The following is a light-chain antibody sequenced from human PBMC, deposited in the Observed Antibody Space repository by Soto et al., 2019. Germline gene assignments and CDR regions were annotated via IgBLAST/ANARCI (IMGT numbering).Light chain of an antibody. Sequence: QSVLTQPPSASGTPGQRVTISCSGSSSNIGTNYVYWYQQFPGTAPKLLIHRSNQRPSGVPDLFSGSKSGTSASLAISGLRSEDEADYFCAAWDDSLSGWLFGGGTKLTVL. V-gene: IGLV1-47*01. CDR2: RSN. J-gene: IGLJ3*02. CDR3: AAWDDSLSGWL. CDR1: SSNIGTNY.